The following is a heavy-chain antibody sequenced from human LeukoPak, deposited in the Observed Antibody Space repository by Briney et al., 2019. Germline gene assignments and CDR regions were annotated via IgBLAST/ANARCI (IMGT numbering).Heavy chain of an antibody. Sequence: SETLSLTCTVSGGSISSYYWSWIRQPPGKGLEWIGYIYYSGSTNYNPSLKSRVTISVDTSKNQFSLKLSSVTAADTAVYYCARGYYGRDAFDIWGQGTMVTVSS. CDR3: ARGYYGRDAFDI. V-gene: IGHV4-59*01. CDR1: GGSISSYY. D-gene: IGHD3-10*01. CDR2: IYYSGST. J-gene: IGHJ3*02.